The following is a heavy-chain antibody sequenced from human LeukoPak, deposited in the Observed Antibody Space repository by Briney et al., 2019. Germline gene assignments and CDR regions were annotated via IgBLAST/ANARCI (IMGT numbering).Heavy chain of an antibody. D-gene: IGHD4-17*01. CDR1: GYTFTSYG. CDR3: AGELDLVAGDYGVYDPDAFDI. CDR2: VSAYNGNT. V-gene: IGHV1-18*01. J-gene: IGHJ3*02. Sequence: ASVKVSCKASGYTFTSYGISWVRHAPGQGLEWMGWVSAYNGNTNYAQKLQGRVTMTTDTSTSTAYMELRSLRSADTAAYYCAGELDLVAGDYGVYDPDAFDIWGEETMVTVSS.